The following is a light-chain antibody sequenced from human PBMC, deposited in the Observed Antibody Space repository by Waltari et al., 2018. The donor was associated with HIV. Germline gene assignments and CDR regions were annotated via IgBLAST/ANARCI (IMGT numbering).Light chain of an antibody. V-gene: IGLV2-8*01. CDR1: SSDVGGYNY. J-gene: IGLJ2*01. Sequence: QSALTQPPSASGSPGQSVTISCTGTSSDVGGYNYVSWYQQHPGKAPKLMIYEVSKRPSGVPDRFSGSKSGNTASLTVSGLQAEDEADDYCSSYAGSNNVVFVGGTKLTVL. CDR3: SSYAGSNNVV. CDR2: EVS.